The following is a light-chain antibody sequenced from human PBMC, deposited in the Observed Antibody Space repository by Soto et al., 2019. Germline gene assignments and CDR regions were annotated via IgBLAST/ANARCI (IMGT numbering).Light chain of an antibody. Sequence: EIVLTQSPATLSLSPGERVTLSCRASQSVSNSLAWYQQKPCQPPRLLIYDVSNRATGIPARFSGSGSGTEFTLTITSLEPEDLAVYFCHQRYNGPRVTFGQGTRLEI. CDR3: HQRYNGPRVT. J-gene: IGKJ5*01. CDR2: DVS. V-gene: IGKV3-11*01. CDR1: QSVSNS.